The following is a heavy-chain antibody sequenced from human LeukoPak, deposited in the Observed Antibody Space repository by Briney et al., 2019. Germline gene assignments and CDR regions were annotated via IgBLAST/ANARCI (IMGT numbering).Heavy chain of an antibody. D-gene: IGHD3-22*01. Sequence: SVKLSCKASGRTFSSYAISWVRQAPGQGLEWMGGIIPMFGTTNYAQKFPGRVTITTDESTSTAYMELSSLRSEDTAVYSCARIYGSSGYSHFDYWGQGTLVTVSS. J-gene: IGHJ4*02. CDR2: IIPMFGTT. CDR1: GRTFSSYA. V-gene: IGHV1-69*05. CDR3: ARIYGSSGYSHFDY.